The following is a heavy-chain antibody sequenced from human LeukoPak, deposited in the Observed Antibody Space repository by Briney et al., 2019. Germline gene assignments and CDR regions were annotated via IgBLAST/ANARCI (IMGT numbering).Heavy chain of an antibody. CDR1: GGSFSGYY. CDR3: ARGTTIFGVVTRRYWYFDL. CDR2: INHSGST. D-gene: IGHD3-3*01. Sequence: PSETLSLTCAVYGGSFSGYYWSWIRQPPGKGLEWIGEINHSGSTNFNPSLKSRVTISVDTSKNQFSLKLSSVTAADTAVYYCARGTTIFGVVTRRYWYFDLWGRGTLVTVSS. V-gene: IGHV4-34*01. J-gene: IGHJ2*01.